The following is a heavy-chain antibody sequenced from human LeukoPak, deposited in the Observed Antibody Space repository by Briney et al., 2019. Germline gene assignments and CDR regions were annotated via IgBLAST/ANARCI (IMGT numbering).Heavy chain of an antibody. V-gene: IGHV3-23*01. D-gene: IGHD1-1*01. Sequence: PGGPLRLSCAASGFTFSNYAMTWVRQAPGKGLEWVSVIGRTGDIFYADSVKGRFTISRDNSKNTLYLQMNSLRAEDTAVYYCAKYQLLNNNYWRDAFDFWGQGTMVTVSS. CDR3: AKYQLLNNNYWRDAFDF. CDR1: GFTFSNYA. CDR2: IGRTGDI. J-gene: IGHJ3*01.